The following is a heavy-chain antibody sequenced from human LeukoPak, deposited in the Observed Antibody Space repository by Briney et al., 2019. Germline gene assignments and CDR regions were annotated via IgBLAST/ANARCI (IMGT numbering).Heavy chain of an antibody. V-gene: IGHV1-46*01. CDR2: IDPSGGST. CDR1: GYTFTNFY. CDR3: ARGAPVRKEFDP. Sequence: ASVKVSCKASGYTFTNFYMYWVRQAPGQGLEWMGIIDPSGGSTTYAQKFQGRVSMTRDTSTSTAYMELRSLRSDDTAVYYCARGAPVRKEFDPWGQGTLVTVSS. J-gene: IGHJ5*02. D-gene: IGHD3-16*01.